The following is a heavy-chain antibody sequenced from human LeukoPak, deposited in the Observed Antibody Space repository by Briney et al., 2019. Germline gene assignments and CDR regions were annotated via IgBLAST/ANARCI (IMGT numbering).Heavy chain of an antibody. CDR2: ISSSSSYI. Sequence: GGSLRLSCAASGFTFSSYSMNWVRQAPGKGLEWVSSISSSSSYIYYADSVKGRFTISRDNAKNSLYLQMNSLRAEDTAVYYCARDDSGYEEKHTDYWGQGTLVTVSS. CDR3: ARDDSGYEEKHTDY. CDR1: GFTFSSYS. V-gene: IGHV3-21*01. J-gene: IGHJ4*02. D-gene: IGHD5-12*01.